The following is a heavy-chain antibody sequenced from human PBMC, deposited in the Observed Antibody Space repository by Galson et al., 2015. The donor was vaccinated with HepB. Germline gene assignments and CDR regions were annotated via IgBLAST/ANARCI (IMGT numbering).Heavy chain of an antibody. V-gene: IGHV5-10-1*01. Sequence: QSGAEVKKPGESLRISCKGSGYSFTSYWISWVRQMPGKGLEWMGRIDPSDSYTNYSPSFQGHVTTSADKSISTAYLQWSSLKASDTAMYYCARPRGGSYWVNAFDIWGQGTMVTVSS. D-gene: IGHD1-26*01. J-gene: IGHJ3*02. CDR2: IDPSDSYT. CDR3: ARPRGGSYWVNAFDI. CDR1: GYSFTSYW.